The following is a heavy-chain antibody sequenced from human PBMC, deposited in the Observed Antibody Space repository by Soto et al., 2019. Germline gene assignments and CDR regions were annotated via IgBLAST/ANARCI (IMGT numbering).Heavy chain of an antibody. Sequence: ATXSHSFTVSVGSIRGFYWNWFRQPAGKGLEWMGRIHTGGTTNYKPSLRSRVTMSVDTSKNQFSLKLTSVTAADTAVYYWPRISGRPNRWGQGPLVT. CDR1: VGSIRGFY. CDR3: PRISGRPNR. V-gene: IGHV4-4*07. CDR2: IHTGGTT. J-gene: IGHJ5*02.